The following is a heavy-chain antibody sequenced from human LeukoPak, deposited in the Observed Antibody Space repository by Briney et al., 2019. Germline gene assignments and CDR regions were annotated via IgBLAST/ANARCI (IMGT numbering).Heavy chain of an antibody. CDR2: VSASGSAT. V-gene: IGHV3-23*01. CDR3: AKGRETSGRQNFDF. J-gene: IGHJ4*02. Sequence: PGGSLRLSCEASGFTFTSYAMHWVRQAPGKGLEWVSSVSASGSATFYTDSMNGRFTISRDNAKNTFFLQMKNLRPGDTALYYCAKGRETSGRQNFDFWGQGTLVTVSP. D-gene: IGHD1-26*01. CDR1: GFTFTSYA.